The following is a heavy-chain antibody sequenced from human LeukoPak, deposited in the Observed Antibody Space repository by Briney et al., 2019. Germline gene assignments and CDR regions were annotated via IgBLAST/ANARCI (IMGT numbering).Heavy chain of an antibody. CDR3: AKDESDGSDP. J-gene: IGHJ5*02. V-gene: IGHV3-48*01. CDR2: ISSSGTTI. Sequence: PGGSLRLSCAASGFTFRTSGMNWVRQAPGKGLEWVSYISSSGTTISYAQSVKGRFTITRDNAQNSLTPHMNTLRADDTAVYYCAKDESDGSDPWGQGTLVTVSS. D-gene: IGHD3-10*01. CDR1: GFTFRTSG.